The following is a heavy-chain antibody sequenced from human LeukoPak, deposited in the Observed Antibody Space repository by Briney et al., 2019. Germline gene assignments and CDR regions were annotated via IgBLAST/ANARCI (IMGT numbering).Heavy chain of an antibody. V-gene: IGHV1-18*01. CDR2: ISAYNGNT. J-gene: IGHJ4*02. CDR3: ASRHRRCYYGYFDY. CDR1: GYTFTSYG. Sequence: ASVKVSCKASGYTFTSYGISWVRQAPGQGLEWVGWISAYNGNTNYAQKLQGRVTMTTDTSTSTAYMELRSLRSDDTAVYYCASRHRRCYYGYFDYWGQGTLVTVSS. D-gene: IGHD3-22*01.